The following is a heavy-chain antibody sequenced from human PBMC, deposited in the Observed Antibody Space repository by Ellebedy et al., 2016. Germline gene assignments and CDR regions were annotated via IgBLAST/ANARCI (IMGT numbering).Heavy chain of an antibody. Sequence: GGSLRLXXSASGLNFSTYPMHWVRQAPGKGLVWVSRISTDGSSTNYADSVKGRFTISRDNAKNTLYLQMNSLRAEDTAVYYCARGSITVFGGVDVWGKGTTVTVSS. D-gene: IGHD3-3*01. CDR1: GLNFSTYP. CDR2: ISTDGSST. CDR3: ARGSITVFGGVDV. J-gene: IGHJ6*04. V-gene: IGHV3-74*01.